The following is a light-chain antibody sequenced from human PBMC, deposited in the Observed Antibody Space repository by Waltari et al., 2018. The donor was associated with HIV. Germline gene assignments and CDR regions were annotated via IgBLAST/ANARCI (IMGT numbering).Light chain of an antibody. J-gene: IGKJ2*01. V-gene: IGKV3-15*01. CDR1: QSVNSP. CDR2: GAS. CDR3: QQYNNWPPYT. Sequence: EVVMTQSPVTLSVSRGERVTLSCRASQSVNSPLAWYQPKPGQAPKLLIYGASTRATGIPARFSGSGSGTEFSLTISSLQSEDFAVYYCQQYNNWPPYTFGQWTKLEIK.